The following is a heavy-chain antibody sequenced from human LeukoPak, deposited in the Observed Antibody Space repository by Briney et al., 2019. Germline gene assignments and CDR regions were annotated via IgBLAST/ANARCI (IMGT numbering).Heavy chain of an antibody. J-gene: IGHJ4*02. CDR1: GGSFSGYY. V-gene: IGHV4-34*01. Sequence: SETLSLTCAVYGGSFSGYYWSWIRQPPGKGLEWIGEINRSGSTNYNPSLKSRVTISVDPSKNQFSLKLSSVTAADTAVYYCARHTKKDRYYYGSGSYYHDPYFDYWGQGTLVTVSS. D-gene: IGHD3-10*01. CDR3: ARHTKKDRYYYGSGSYYHDPYFDY. CDR2: INRSGST.